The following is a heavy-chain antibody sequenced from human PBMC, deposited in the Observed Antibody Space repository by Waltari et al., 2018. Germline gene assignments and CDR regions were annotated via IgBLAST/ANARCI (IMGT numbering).Heavy chain of an antibody. CDR1: GFVFSTYA. Sequence: QVQLVESGGGVVQPGRSLRRSCAASGFVFSTYAMHWVRQAPGKGLSWMAFLSYDGSNKYYTDSLKGRFTISRDNSKNTMYLQMDSLRTDDTAVYYCARENRQWLAPEPYYFDYWGRGTLVTVTS. D-gene: IGHD6-19*01. J-gene: IGHJ4*02. CDR3: ARENRQWLAPEPYYFDY. CDR2: LSYDGSNK. V-gene: IGHV3-30*10.